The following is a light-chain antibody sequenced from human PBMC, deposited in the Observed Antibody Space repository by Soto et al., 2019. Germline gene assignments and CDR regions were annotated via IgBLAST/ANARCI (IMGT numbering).Light chain of an antibody. Sequence: DIVMTQSPATLSVSPGERATLSCRASQSVSSNLAWYLQKPGQSPQLLIYLGSNRASGVPDRFSGSGSGTDFTLKISRVEAEDVGVYYCMQALQTLWTFGQGTKVDIK. CDR2: LGS. CDR1: QSVSSN. J-gene: IGKJ1*01. V-gene: IGKV2-28*01. CDR3: MQALQTLWT.